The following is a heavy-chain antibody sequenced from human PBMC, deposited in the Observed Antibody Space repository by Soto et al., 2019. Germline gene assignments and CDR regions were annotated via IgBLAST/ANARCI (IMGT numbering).Heavy chain of an antibody. D-gene: IGHD3-3*01. J-gene: IGHJ5*02. CDR1: GFTFSSYY. Sequence: GGSLRLSGSASGFTFSSYYIHWVRQASWKGLEYVSSISSDGSTYYAVSAKGRFTISRDNSRNTLYLRMSSLRAEDTAVYYCVRDNRLRLFEWTQFDPGGQGTAVHV. CDR3: VRDNRLRLFEWTQFDP. V-gene: IGHV3-64D*06. CDR2: ISSDGST.